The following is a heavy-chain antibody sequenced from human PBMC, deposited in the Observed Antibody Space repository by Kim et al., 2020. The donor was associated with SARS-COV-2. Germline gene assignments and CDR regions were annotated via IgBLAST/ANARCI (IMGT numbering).Heavy chain of an antibody. V-gene: IGHV4-39*01. CDR1: GGSINSDTYY. D-gene: IGHD6-19*01. CDR2: IYYNENT. Sequence: SETLSLTCTVSGGSINSDTYYWGWFRQPPGKELEWIGSIYYNENTYYNPSLKSRVTMSVDTSKNQFSLKLTSVTAADTAVYYCAKGKRYGSGFLGEIDYWGQGTLVTVSS. CDR3: AKGKRYGSGFLGEIDY. J-gene: IGHJ4*02.